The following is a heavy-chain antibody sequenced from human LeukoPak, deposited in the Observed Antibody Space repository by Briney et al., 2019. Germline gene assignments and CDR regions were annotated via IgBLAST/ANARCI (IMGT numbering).Heavy chain of an antibody. J-gene: IGHJ5*02. V-gene: IGHV4-4*07. CDR1: GGSISSYY. CDR2: IYTSGST. CDR3: ARVTMVGGFDP. D-gene: IGHD3-10*01. Sequence: TSKTLSLTCTVSGGSISSYYWSWIRQPAGKGLEWIGRIYTSGSTDYNPSLKSRVTISLDTFKNQFSLKLSSVTAADTAVYYCARVTMVGGFDPWGQGTLVTVSS.